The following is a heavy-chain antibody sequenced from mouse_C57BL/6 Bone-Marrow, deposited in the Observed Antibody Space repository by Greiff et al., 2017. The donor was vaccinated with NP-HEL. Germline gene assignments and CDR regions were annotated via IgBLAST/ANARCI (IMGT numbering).Heavy chain of an antibody. Sequence: DVKLVESGPGLVKPSQSLSLTCSVTGYSITSGYYWNWIRQFPGNKLEWMGYISYDGSNNYNPSLKNRISITRDTSKNQFFLKLNSVTTEDTATYYCARGWDYAMDYWGQGTSVTVSS. V-gene: IGHV3-6*01. CDR3: ARGWDYAMDY. CDR2: ISYDGSN. J-gene: IGHJ4*01. D-gene: IGHD4-1*01. CDR1: GYSITSGYY.